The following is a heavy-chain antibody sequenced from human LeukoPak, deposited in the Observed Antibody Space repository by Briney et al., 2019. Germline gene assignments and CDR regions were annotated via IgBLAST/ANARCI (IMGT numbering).Heavy chain of an antibody. J-gene: IGHJ5*02. D-gene: IGHD3-10*01. CDR1: GYTFTGYY. CDR3: AILLRSGSYMASNWFDP. CDR2: INPNSGGT. V-gene: IGHV1-2*02. Sequence: GASVKVSCKASGYTFTGYYMHWVRQAPGQGLEWMRWINPNSGGTNYAQKFQGRVTMTRDTSISTAYMELSRLRSDDTAVYYCAILLRSGSYMASNWFDPWGQGTLVTVSS.